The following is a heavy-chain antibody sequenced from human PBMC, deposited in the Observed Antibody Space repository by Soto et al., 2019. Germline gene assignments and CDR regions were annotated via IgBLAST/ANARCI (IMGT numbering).Heavy chain of an antibody. V-gene: IGHV1-46*01. CDR1: GSTFTSYY. D-gene: IGHD2-2*01. CDR3: ARTYCSSTSCQSYYYYGMEV. Sequence: ASLKVSCNTSGSTFTSYYMHGVRHTPGQGLELMGIINPSGGSTSYAQKFQGRVTMTRDTSTSTVYMELSSLRSEDTAVYYCARTYCSSTSCQSYYYYGMEVWGQGTTVTVSS. J-gene: IGHJ6*02. CDR2: INPSGGST.